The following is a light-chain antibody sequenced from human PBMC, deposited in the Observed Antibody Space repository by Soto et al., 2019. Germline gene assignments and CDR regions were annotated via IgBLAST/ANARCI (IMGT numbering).Light chain of an antibody. CDR3: QQLYSYPPWT. CDR1: QGIGSS. Sequence: DIPLTQSPSFLPASVGDRVTITCRASQGIGSSLAWYQQKPGKAPKLLIYTASTLQSGVPSRFSGSGSGTEFTLTISSLQPEDFATYYCQQLYSYPPWTFGQGTKVEIK. CDR2: TAS. J-gene: IGKJ1*01. V-gene: IGKV1-9*01.